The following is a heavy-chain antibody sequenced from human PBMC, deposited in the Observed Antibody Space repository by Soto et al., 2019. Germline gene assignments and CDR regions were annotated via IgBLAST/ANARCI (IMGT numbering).Heavy chain of an antibody. D-gene: IGHD4-17*01. V-gene: IGHV3-23*01. Sequence: EVQLLESGGGLLQPGGSLRLSCAASGFTFGNYAMSWVRQAPRKGLVWVSTLSGRGGSTFYADSVKGRFTISRDNSKNTPYLQLNSLRAEATAIYYCARRLPHAYGFDYWCHGTLVTGSS. CDR2: LSGRGGST. CDR3: ARRLPHAYGFDY. J-gene: IGHJ4*01. CDR1: GFTFGNYA.